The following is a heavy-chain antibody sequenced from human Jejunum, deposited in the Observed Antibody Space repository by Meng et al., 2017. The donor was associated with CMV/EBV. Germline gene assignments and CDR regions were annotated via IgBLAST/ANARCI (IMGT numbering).Heavy chain of an antibody. CDR3: ARLLEAYCSSTSCSGYYGMDV. J-gene: IGHJ6*02. V-gene: IGHV3-48*04. D-gene: IGHD2-2*01. Sequence: MDWVRQAPGKGLEWVSYISSSSSAIYYADSVKGRFTISRDNAKNSLYLQMNSLRAEDTAVYYCARLLEAYCSSTSCSGYYGMDVWGQGTTVTVSS. CDR2: ISSSSSAI.